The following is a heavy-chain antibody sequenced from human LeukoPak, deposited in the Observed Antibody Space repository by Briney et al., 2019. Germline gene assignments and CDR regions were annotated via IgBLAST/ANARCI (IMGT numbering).Heavy chain of an antibody. CDR3: ARDRLSSGYYYFAY. D-gene: IGHD3-22*01. V-gene: IGHV3-23*01. CDR1: GCKVSSYG. Sequence: GGAQTISGEACGCKVSSYGMRWVRQATGKGLEWVSAISGSGGSTYYADSVKGRFTISRDNAKNSLFLQMNSLRAEDTAVYFCARDRLSSGYYYFAYWGQGTLVNVSS. CDR2: ISGSGGST. J-gene: IGHJ4*02.